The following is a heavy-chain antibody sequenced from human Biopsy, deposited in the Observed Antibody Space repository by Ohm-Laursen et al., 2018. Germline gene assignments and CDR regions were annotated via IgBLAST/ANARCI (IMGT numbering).Heavy chain of an antibody. CDR1: GHTLTGHY. CDR2: MNPDSGGT. V-gene: IGHV1-2*02. J-gene: IGHJ5*02. CDR3: ARDSGDGSGNYGGCFDP. D-gene: IGHD3-10*01. Sequence: ESSVKVSCKASGHTLTGHYMHWVRQAPGQGPEWMGWMNPDSGGTKYAQKFQGRVTMTRDTSISTAYMELGSLRSDDTAVYYCARDSGDGSGNYGGCFDPWGQGTLVTVSS.